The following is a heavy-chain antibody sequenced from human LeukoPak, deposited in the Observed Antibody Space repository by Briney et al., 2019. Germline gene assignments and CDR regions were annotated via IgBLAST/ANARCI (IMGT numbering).Heavy chain of an antibody. V-gene: IGHV3-7*01. J-gene: IGHJ4*02. CDR3: AKGRSGDY. CDR1: RFTFRSFW. CDR2: IKQDGTEK. Sequence: GGSLRLSCAASRFTFRSFWMSWVRQAPGKGLEWVANIKQDGTEKYYVDSVKGRFTISRDNTRNSLYLQMSSLRDEGTAIYYCAKGRSGDYWGQGTLVTVSS. D-gene: IGHD1-1*01.